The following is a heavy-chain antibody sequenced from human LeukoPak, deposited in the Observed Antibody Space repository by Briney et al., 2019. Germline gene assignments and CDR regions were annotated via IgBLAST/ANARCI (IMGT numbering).Heavy chain of an antibody. CDR3: ARSPPRCYDCSGYHYYYFMDV. D-gene: IGHD2-15*01. CDR2: IYEREST. Sequence: SETLSLICTVSGGSINNYFWSWIRQLPGRGLEWIGYIYERESTNYNPSLKSRVTISPDTSKKKFSLKLTSMTAADTAVYYCARSPPRCYDCSGYHYYYFMDVCGKGTTVTVSS. J-gene: IGHJ6*03. V-gene: IGHV4-59*01. CDR1: GGSINNYF.